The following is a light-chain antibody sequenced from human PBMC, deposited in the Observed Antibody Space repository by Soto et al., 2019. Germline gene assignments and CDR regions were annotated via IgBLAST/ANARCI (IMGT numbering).Light chain of an antibody. V-gene: IGKV3-20*01. CDR3: QQYGSSPRT. CDR2: GAS. J-gene: IGKJ1*01. Sequence: EIVLTQSPDTLSLSPGERATLSCRASQNVKSNYLAWYQQKPGQAPRLLIHGASTRATGIPARFSGSGSGTEFTLTISRLEPEDLAVYYCQQYGSSPRTFGQGTKVDI. CDR1: QNVKSNY.